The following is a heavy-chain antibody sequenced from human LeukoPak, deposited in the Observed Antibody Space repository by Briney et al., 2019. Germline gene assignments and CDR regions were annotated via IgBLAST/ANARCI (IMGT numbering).Heavy chain of an antibody. Sequence: GGSLRLSCAASGFSFSSYEMHWVRQAPGKGLEWISYITSSGDAMYYSDSMKGRFTISRDNAKNSLYLQMNSLRAGDTALYYCAREIAARSWFDPWGQGTLVTVSS. CDR2: ITSSGDAM. CDR1: GFSFSSYE. D-gene: IGHD6-6*01. J-gene: IGHJ5*02. CDR3: AREIAARSWFDP. V-gene: IGHV3-48*03.